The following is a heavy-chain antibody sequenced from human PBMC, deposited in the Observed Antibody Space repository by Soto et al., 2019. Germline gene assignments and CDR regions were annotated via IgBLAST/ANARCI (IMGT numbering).Heavy chain of an antibody. Sequence: PGGSLRLSCAASGFGFRSYAMAWVRQAPGKGLEGLSSIGASGNIIYYADSVKGRFTTSRDNSKDTLFLGMNNLRVDDTATYYCAKAPPTATVNWFDPWGQGTLVTVSS. CDR3: AKAPPTATVNWFDP. D-gene: IGHD5-18*01. J-gene: IGHJ5*02. V-gene: IGHV3-23*01. CDR1: GFGFRSYA. CDR2: IGASGNII.